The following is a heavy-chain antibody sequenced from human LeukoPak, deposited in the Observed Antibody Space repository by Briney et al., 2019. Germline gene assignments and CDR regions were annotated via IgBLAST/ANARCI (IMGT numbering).Heavy chain of an antibody. CDR1: GYTFTGYY. J-gene: IGHJ6*02. Sequence: ASVKVSCEASGYTFTGYYMHWVRQAPGQGLEWMGWINPNSGGTNYAQKFQGRVTMTRDTSISTAYMELSRLRSDDTAVYYCARDSGGDTIFGVVIKRYGMDVWGQGTTVTVSS. D-gene: IGHD3-3*01. CDR2: INPNSGGT. V-gene: IGHV1-2*02. CDR3: ARDSGGDTIFGVVIKRYGMDV.